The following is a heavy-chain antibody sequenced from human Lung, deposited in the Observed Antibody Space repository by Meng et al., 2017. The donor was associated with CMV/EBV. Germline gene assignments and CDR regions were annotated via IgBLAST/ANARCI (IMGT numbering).Heavy chain of an antibody. J-gene: IGHJ5*02. CDR3: ARVMAVGFNWNQYGGEVNLLDP. CDR1: GYTFISDG. D-gene: IGHD1-20*01. V-gene: IGHV1-18*01. CDR2: ISAYNGNT. Sequence: SVKDSXKAAGYTFISDGISGVRQAPGQGLEGMGWISAYNGNTNYAQKLQGRVTMTTDTSTSTDYMALRSLRSDETAVYSCARVMAVGFNWNQYGGEVNLLDPWGQGXLVTVSS.